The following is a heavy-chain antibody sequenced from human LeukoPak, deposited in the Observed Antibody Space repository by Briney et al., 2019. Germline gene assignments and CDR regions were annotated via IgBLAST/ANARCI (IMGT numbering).Heavy chain of an antibody. V-gene: IGHV1-69*13. Sequence: SVKVSCKASGGTFSIYAISWVRQAPGQGLEWMGGIIPIFGTANYAQKFQGRVTITADESTSTAYMELSSLRSEDTAVYYCASETSSGRNYFDYWGQGTLVTVSS. CDR1: GGTFSIYA. CDR3: ASETSSGRNYFDY. CDR2: IIPIFGTA. J-gene: IGHJ4*02. D-gene: IGHD6-19*01.